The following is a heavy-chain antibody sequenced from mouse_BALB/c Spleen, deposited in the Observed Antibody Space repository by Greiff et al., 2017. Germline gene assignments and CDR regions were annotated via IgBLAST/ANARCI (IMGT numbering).Heavy chain of an antibody. CDR1: GYTFTSYT. V-gene: IGHV1-4*02. CDR3: ASMITDWYFDV. J-gene: IGHJ1*01. D-gene: IGHD2-4*01. Sequence: VQLQQSAAELARPGASVKMSCKASGYTFTSYTMHWVKQRPGQGLEWIGYINPSSGYTEYNQKFKDKTTLTADKSSSTAYMQLSSLTSEDSAVYYCASMITDWYFDVWGAGTTVTVSS. CDR2: INPSSGYT.